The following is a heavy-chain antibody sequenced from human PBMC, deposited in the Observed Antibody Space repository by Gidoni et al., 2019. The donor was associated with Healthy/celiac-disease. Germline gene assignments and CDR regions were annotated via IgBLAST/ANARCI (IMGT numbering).Heavy chain of an antibody. CDR3: ARGDLRVGTGAPLAVDY. V-gene: IGHV1-2*02. CDR2: INPNSGGT. Sequence: QVQLVQSGAEVKKPGASVKVSCKASGYTFTGYYMHWVRQAPVQGLEWMGWINPNSGGTNDAQKFQGRVNMTRDTSSSTAYMELSRLRSDDTAVYYCARGDLRVGTGAPLAVDYWGQGTLVTVSS. CDR1: GYTFTGYY. D-gene: IGHD7-27*01. J-gene: IGHJ4*02.